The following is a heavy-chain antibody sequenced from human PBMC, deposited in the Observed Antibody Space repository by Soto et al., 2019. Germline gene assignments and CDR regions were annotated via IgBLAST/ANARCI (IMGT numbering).Heavy chain of an antibody. Sequence: QVQLQESGPGLVKPSETLSLTCSVSGDSISDYYWSWIRQPPGKGLERIGYIYHSGSTYYNPSLKSRVTISVDTSKKQFSLKLRSLTAADTAVYYCARATRSFIHVWRQGTTVTVSS. CDR3: ARATRSFIHV. D-gene: IGHD2-21*01. CDR2: IYHSGST. J-gene: IGHJ6*02. CDR1: GDSISDYY. V-gene: IGHV4-59*12.